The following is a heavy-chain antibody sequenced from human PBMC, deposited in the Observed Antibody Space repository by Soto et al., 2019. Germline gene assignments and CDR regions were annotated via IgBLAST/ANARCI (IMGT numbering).Heavy chain of an antibody. CDR1: GFMFSDYG. Sequence: QVQLVESGGGVVQPGSSLRLSCVASGFMFSDYGMHWVRQTPGMGLEWVAVISFDGNYKYYAKSVKGRFTFARDNSKNTLSLQMNSLRVEDTAVYYCAKGVEANWGFYYGMDVWGQGTTVTVSS. J-gene: IGHJ6*02. CDR2: ISFDGNYK. CDR3: AKGVEANWGFYYGMDV. D-gene: IGHD7-27*01. V-gene: IGHV3-30*18.